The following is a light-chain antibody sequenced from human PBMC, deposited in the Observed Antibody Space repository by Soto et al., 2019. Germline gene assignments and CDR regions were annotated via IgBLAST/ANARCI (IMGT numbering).Light chain of an antibody. Sequence: DSQMAQAPSTLCGSVVDRVTITCLASQGISNYLAWFQQKPGKAPKFLIYDASNLESGVPSRFSGSASGTEFTLTISSLQPDDFATYYCQQYDNYPLTFGGGTKVDIK. CDR2: DAS. CDR3: QQYDNYPLT. J-gene: IGKJ4*01. CDR1: QGISNY. V-gene: IGKV1-16*01.